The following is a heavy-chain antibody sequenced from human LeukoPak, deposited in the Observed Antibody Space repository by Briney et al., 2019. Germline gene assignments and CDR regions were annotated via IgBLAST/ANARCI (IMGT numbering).Heavy chain of an antibody. CDR1: GFTFSSYA. CDR3: AKDAARTMIVVVIGAFDI. Sequence: PGGSLRLSCAASGFTFSSYAMSWVRQAPGKGLEWVSAISGSGDSTYYADSVKGRFTISRDNSKNTLYLQMNSLRAEDTAVYYCAKDAARTMIVVVIGAFDIWGQGTMVTVSS. J-gene: IGHJ3*02. V-gene: IGHV3-23*01. D-gene: IGHD3-22*01. CDR2: ISGSGDST.